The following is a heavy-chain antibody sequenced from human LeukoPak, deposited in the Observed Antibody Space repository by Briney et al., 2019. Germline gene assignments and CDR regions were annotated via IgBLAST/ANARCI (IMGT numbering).Heavy chain of an antibody. D-gene: IGHD3-22*01. J-gene: IGHJ3*02. CDR3: ARDDYYDSSGYYLGGTAFDI. CDR2: ITTYNGNT. Sequence: ASVKVSCKASGYTFTSYGISWVRQAPGQGLEWMGWITTYNGNTNYAQKLQGRVTMTTDTSTSTAYMELRSLRSDDTAVYYCARDDYYDSSGYYLGGTAFDIWGQGTMVTVSS. CDR1: GYTFTSYG. V-gene: IGHV1-18*01.